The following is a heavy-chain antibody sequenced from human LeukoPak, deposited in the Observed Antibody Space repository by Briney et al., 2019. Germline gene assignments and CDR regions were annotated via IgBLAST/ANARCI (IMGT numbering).Heavy chain of an antibody. D-gene: IGHD3-10*01. Sequence: GRSLRLSCAASGFTFSSYAMHWVRQAPGKGLEWVAVISYDGSNKYYADSVKGRFTISRDNSKNTLYLQMNSLRAEDTAVYYCARDSLGAKYYYYGMDVWGQGTTVTVSS. CDR2: ISYDGSNK. CDR1: GFTFSSYA. CDR3: ARDSLGAKYYYYGMDV. V-gene: IGHV3-30*14. J-gene: IGHJ6*02.